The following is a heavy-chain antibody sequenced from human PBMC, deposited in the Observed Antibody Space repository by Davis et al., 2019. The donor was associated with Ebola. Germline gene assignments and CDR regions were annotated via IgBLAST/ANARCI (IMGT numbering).Heavy chain of an antibody. V-gene: IGHV3-33*01. CDR2: IWYDGCNK. CDR1: GFTFKASG. D-gene: IGHD5-24*01. CDR3: ARERWLSSYYFDY. Sequence: GGSLRLSCAASGFTFKASGMHWVRQAPGKGLEWVAVIWYDGCNKDYADSVKGRFTISRDNAKNTLYLQMNSLRVEDTAVYFCARERWLSSYYFDYWGQGTLVTVSS. J-gene: IGHJ4*02.